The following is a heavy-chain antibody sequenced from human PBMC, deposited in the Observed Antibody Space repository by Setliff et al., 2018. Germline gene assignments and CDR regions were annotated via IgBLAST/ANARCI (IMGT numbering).Heavy chain of an antibody. J-gene: IGHJ3*02. CDR3: TTDVPHTMGGALYI. V-gene: IGHV3-48*01. CDR1: GFTFRSYS. D-gene: IGHD3-10*01. CDR2: ISSSSSTV. Sequence: PGGSLRLSCAASGFTFRSYSMKWVRQAPGKGLEWVSYISSSSSTVYYADSVKGRFTISRDNAKNLLYLQMNSLRAEDTAVYYCTTDVPHTMGGALYIWGQGTVVTVSS.